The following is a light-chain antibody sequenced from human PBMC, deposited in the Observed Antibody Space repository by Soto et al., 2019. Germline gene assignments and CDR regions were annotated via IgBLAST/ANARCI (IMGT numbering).Light chain of an antibody. V-gene: IGKV3-15*01. Sequence: EIVMTQSPATLSVSPGKRATLSCRASQSVSSNLAWYQQKPGQGPRLLIYGASTRATDIPARFSGSGSGTEFTLTISSLQSEDFAVYYCQQYNNWPLTFGGGTQVEIK. CDR2: GAS. J-gene: IGKJ4*01. CDR1: QSVSSN. CDR3: QQYNNWPLT.